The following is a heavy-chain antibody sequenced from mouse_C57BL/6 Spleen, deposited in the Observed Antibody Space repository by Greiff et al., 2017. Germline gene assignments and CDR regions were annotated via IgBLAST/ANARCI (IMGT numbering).Heavy chain of an antibody. CDR3: ARHSNGEYYAMDY. Sequence: QVQLKESGPGLVAPSQSLSITCTVSGFSLTSYGVHWVRQPPGKGLEWLVVIWSDGSTTYNSALKSRLSISKDNSKSQVFLKMNSLQTDDTAMYYCARHSNGEYYAMDYWGQGTSVTVSS. J-gene: IGHJ4*01. CDR2: IWSDGST. V-gene: IGHV2-6-1*01. CDR1: GFSLTSYG. D-gene: IGHD2-5*01.